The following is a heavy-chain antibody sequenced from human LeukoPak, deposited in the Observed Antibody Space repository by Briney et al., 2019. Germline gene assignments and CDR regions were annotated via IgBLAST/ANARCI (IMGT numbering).Heavy chain of an antibody. Sequence: GGSLRIACAASGFTFKAYAITCARQAPGKGLEWVSSITKTGRTTSYTGSVKGRFTISRDNSKNTLHLQMNRLRVEDTALYLWAQDHANSGAYYYLDSWGLGTLVTVSS. J-gene: IGHJ4*02. CDR3: AQDHANSGAYYYLDS. D-gene: IGHD3-10*01. CDR1: GFTFKAYA. V-gene: IGHV3-23*01. CDR2: ITKTGRTT.